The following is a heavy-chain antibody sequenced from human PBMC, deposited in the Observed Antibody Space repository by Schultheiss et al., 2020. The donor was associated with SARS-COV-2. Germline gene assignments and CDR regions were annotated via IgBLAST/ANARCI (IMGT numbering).Heavy chain of an antibody. CDR1: GGSISSYY. D-gene: IGHD5-18*01. CDR2: INYRGST. Sequence: SETLSLTCTVSGGSISSYYWSWIRQPPGKGLEWIGNINYRGSTYYNPSLKSRVTISVDTSKNQFSLKLSSVTAADTAVYYCARLDSYGYGDYWGQGTLVTVSS. V-gene: IGHV4-39*01. CDR3: ARLDSYGYGDY. J-gene: IGHJ4*02.